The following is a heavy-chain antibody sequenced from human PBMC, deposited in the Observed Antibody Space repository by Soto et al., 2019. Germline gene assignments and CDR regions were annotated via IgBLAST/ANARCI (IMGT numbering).Heavy chain of an antibody. CDR1: GFTFSSYS. V-gene: IGHV3-48*01. D-gene: IGHD2-15*01. CDR2: ISSSSSTI. J-gene: IGHJ6*03. Sequence: GGSLSLSCAASGFTFSSYSMNWVRQAPGKGLEWVSYISSSSSTIYYADSVKGQFTISRDNANNSLYLQRNSLRAEDTAVYYCASVSCSGGSCYSHPWDYYYYYYMDVWGKGTTVTVSS. CDR3: ASVSCSGGSCYSHPWDYYYYYYMDV.